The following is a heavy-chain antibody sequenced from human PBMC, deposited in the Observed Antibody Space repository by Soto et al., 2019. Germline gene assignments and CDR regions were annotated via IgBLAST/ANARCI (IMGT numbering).Heavy chain of an antibody. V-gene: IGHV1-8*01. CDR2: MNPNSGNT. CDR1: GYTFTIYY. J-gene: IGHJ3*02. D-gene: IGHD6-19*01. CDR3: ARAPAKKQWVVQDDVFDI. Sequence: GASVKVSCKASGYTFTIYYINWVRQTTGQGLEWMGWMNPNSGNTGYAQKFQGRVTMTRNTSISTAYMELSSLRSEDTAVYYCARAPAKKQWVVQDDVFDIWGQGTMVTVSS.